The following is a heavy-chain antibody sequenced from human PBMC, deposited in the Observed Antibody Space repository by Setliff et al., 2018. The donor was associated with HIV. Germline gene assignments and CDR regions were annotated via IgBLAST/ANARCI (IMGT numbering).Heavy chain of an antibody. CDR3: AKGGGLSFRYHDWFVKI. CDR2: IYPSDSDT. D-gene: IGHD3-9*01. Sequence: GESLKISCKDSGDKYSNYRLGWVRQMPGEGLEWIGVIYPSDSDTRYSPSFKGQVTISADKSINTAYLQWSGLRASDTAMYYCAKGGGLSFRYHDWFVKIWGQGTLVTVSS. V-gene: IGHV5-51*01. J-gene: IGHJ3*02. CDR1: GDKYSNYR.